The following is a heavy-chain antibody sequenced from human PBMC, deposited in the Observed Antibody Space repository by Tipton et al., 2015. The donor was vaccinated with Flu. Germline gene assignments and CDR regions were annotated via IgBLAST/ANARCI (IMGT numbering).Heavy chain of an antibody. CDR2: IFYSGIT. CDR1: GGSIISSSYY. CDR3: VRHISGTKRSFDY. V-gene: IGHV4-39*01. D-gene: IGHD1-20*01. Sequence: TLSLTCTVSGGSIISSSYYWDWIRQPPGKGLEWIGSIFYSGITYYNPSLKSRVIISVEMSKNHFSLKLSSVTAADTAVYYCVRHISGTKRSFDYWGQGTLVTVSS. J-gene: IGHJ4*02.